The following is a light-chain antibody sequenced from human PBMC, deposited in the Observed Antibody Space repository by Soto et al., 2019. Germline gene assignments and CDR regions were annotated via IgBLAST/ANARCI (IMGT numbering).Light chain of an antibody. CDR3: QQDYNWHPWT. Sequence: EIVMTQSPATLSVSSGERATLSCRANQSVSSYLAWYQQKPGQAPRLRIYGASTRATGIPARLSGSGSGTEFTLTISSLQSEDFAVYYCQQDYNWHPWTFGQGTKVEIK. CDR1: QSVSSY. CDR2: GAS. J-gene: IGKJ1*01. V-gene: IGKV3-15*01.